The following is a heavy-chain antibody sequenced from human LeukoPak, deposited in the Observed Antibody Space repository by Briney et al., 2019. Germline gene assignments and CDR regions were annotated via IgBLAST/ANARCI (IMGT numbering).Heavy chain of an antibody. J-gene: IGHJ5*02. CDR3: ARVSPCSGGSCFGLDP. Sequence: SETLSLTCAVSGGSISSSNWWSWVRQPPGKGLEWIGEIYHSGSTNYNPSLKSRVTISVDKSKNQFSLKLSSVTAADTAVYYCARVSPCSGGSCFGLDPWGQGTLVTVSS. V-gene: IGHV4-4*02. CDR1: GGSISSSNW. D-gene: IGHD2-15*01. CDR2: IYHSGST.